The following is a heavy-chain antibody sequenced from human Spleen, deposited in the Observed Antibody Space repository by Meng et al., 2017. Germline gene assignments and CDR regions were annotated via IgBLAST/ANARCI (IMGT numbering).Heavy chain of an antibody. D-gene: IGHD1-26*01. CDR2: INHSGST. CDR1: GGSFSGYY. Sequence: HVALPPGGAGLLRPSETLSLTCAVYGGSFSGYYWSWIRQPPGKGLEWIGEINHSGSTNYNPSLKSRVTISVDTSKNQFSLKLSSVTAADTAVYYCARGLSGSYYGTFDYWGQGTLVTVSS. CDR3: ARGLSGSYYGTFDY. J-gene: IGHJ4*02. V-gene: IGHV4-34*01.